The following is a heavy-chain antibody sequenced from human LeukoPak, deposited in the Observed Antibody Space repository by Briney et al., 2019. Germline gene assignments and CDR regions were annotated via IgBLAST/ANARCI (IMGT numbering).Heavy chain of an antibody. J-gene: IGHJ5*01. CDR1: GGSISSHS. D-gene: IGHD6-13*01. V-gene: IGHV4-59*11. CDR2: IYYSGNT. Sequence: SETLSLTCTVSGGSISSHSWSWIRQPPGKGLEWIGYIYYSGNTNYNPSLKSRVTLSVDTSKNQFSLKLRPVTAADAAVYYCARDQGTFYSSSWFDSWGQGTLVTVSS. CDR3: ARDQGTFYSSSWFDS.